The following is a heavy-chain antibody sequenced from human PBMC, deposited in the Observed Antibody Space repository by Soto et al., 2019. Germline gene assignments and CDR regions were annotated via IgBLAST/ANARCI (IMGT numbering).Heavy chain of an antibody. V-gene: IGHV3-7*01. J-gene: IGHJ5*02. CDR3: ARDLWNVWPPNNYGDYEGWFDP. D-gene: IGHD4-17*01. Sequence: GGSLRLSCAASGFTFSSYWMSWVRQAPGKGLEWVANIKQDGSEKYYVDSVKGRFTISRDNAKNSLYLQMNSLRAEDTAVYYCARDLWNVWPPNNYGDYEGWFDPWGQGTLVTVSS. CDR2: IKQDGSEK. CDR1: GFTFSSYW.